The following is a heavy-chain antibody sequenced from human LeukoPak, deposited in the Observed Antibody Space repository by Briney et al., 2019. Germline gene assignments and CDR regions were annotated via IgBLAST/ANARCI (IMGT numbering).Heavy chain of an antibody. D-gene: IGHD2-8*01. J-gene: IGHJ4*02. CDR2: INSDGSST. V-gene: IGHV3-74*01. Sequence: PGGSLRLSCAASGFTFSSYWMHWVRHAPGKGLVWVSGINSDGSSTNYADSVKGRFTISRDTAKNHLYLQMNSLRAEDTAGYYCVRETVSPYRRVVRTKGWGQGALVTVSS. CDR3: VRETVSPYRRVVRTKG. CDR1: GFTFSSYW.